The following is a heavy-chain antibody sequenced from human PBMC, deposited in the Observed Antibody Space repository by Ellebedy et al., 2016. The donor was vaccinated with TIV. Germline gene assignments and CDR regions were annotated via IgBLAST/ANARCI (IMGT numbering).Heavy chain of an antibody. CDR1: GFTVSSNY. CDR2: IYSGGST. D-gene: IGHD2-21*02. CDR3: ARDRVVTAMRYYYYGMDV. V-gene: IGHV3-53*01. Sequence: GGSLRLSXAAPGFTVSSNYMSWVRQAPGKGLEWVSVIYSGGSTYYADSVKGRFTISRDNSKNTLYLQMNSLRAEDTAVYYCARDRVVTAMRYYYYGMDVWGQGTTVTVSS. J-gene: IGHJ6*02.